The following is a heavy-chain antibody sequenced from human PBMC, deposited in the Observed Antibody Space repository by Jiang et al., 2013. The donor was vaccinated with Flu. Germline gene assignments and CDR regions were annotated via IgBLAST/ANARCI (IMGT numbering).Heavy chain of an antibody. V-gene: IGHV4-39*02. CDR2: VYFGGGT. CDR1: GGSISSGAYY. D-gene: IGHD3-10*01. J-gene: IGHJ4*02. CDR3: ASLVGDVLLSFGELFTRAHFDY. Sequence: GSGLVKPSETLSLTCTVSGGSISSGAYYWGWIRQPPGKGLEWIGTVYFGGGTYYNPSLTSRVTISVDTSKNHLSLKLSSVTAADTAVYYCASLVGDVLLSFGELFTRAHFDYWGQGTLVTVSS.